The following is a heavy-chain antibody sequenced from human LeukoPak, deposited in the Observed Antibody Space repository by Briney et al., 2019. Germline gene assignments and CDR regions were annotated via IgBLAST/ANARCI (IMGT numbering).Heavy chain of an antibody. CDR1: GFTFSSYG. V-gene: IGHV3-33*01. Sequence: GGSLRLSCAASGFTFSSYGMHWVRQAPGKGLEWVALIWYDGSNKYHADSVKGRFTTSRDNSKNTLYLQMNSLRAEDTAVYYCARPESGNYYFDYWGQGTLVTVSS. CDR2: IWYDGSNK. D-gene: IGHD1-26*01. CDR3: ARPESGNYYFDY. J-gene: IGHJ4*02.